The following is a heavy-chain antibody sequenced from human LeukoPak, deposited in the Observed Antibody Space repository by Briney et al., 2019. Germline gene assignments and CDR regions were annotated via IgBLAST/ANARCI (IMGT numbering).Heavy chain of an antibody. J-gene: IGHJ5*02. CDR1: GGSISSGYFY. V-gene: IGHV4-61*02. D-gene: IGHD2/OR15-2a*01. CDR3: ARDSDSNGNWFDP. Sequence: SETLSLTCTVSGGSISSGYFYWSWIRQPAGKGLEWIGRIYTSGSTNFSPSLKSRVTISLDTSKNQFSLKLSSVTAADTAVYYCARDSDSNGNWFDPWGQGTLVTVST. CDR2: IYTSGST.